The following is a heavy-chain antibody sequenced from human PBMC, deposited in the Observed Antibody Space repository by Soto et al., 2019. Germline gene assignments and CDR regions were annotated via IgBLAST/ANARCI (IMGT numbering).Heavy chain of an antibody. CDR2: IYFGGDT. D-gene: IGHD2-21*02. CDR3: ARQVSDSYHYYYMDV. V-gene: IGHV4-39*01. CDR1: GGSISSDSHY. Sequence: QLQLQESGPGLVKPSETLSLTCTVSGGSISSDSHYWGWIRQPPGKGLEWIGTIYFGGDTYYNPSLKSRVTMSVDTSKNQFSLKLSSVTAADTALYYCARQVSDSYHYYYMDVWGKGTKVTV. J-gene: IGHJ6*03.